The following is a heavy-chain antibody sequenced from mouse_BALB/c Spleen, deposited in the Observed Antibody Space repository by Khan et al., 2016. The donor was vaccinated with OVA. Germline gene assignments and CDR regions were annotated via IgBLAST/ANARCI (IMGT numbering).Heavy chain of an antibody. Sequence: QVRLQQSGAELAKPGASVKMSCKASGYTFNNYWMHWVKQRPGQGLEWIGYINPRTGNSEYNQRFKDKATLTADKSSSAAYMQLSSLTSEDTAVYYWATSCHYGSSYYYAMDYWGQGTSVTVSS. J-gene: IGHJ4*01. D-gene: IGHD1-1*01. V-gene: IGHV1-7*01. CDR2: INPRTGNS. CDR1: GYTFNNYW. CDR3: ATSCHYGSSYYYAMDY.